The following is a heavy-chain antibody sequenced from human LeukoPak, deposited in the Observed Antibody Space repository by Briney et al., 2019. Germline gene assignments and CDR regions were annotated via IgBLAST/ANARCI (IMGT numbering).Heavy chain of an antibody. CDR1: GYTFTSYD. J-gene: IGHJ4*02. D-gene: IGHD2-2*01. Sequence: ASVKVSCTASGYTFTSYDNNWVRQATGQGLEWMGWMNPNSGNTGYAQKFQGRVTMTRNTSISTAYMELSSLRSEDTAVYYCARGGGYCSSTSCYLAHDYWGQGTLVTVSS. CDR3: ARGGGYCSSTSCYLAHDY. V-gene: IGHV1-8*01. CDR2: MNPNSGNT.